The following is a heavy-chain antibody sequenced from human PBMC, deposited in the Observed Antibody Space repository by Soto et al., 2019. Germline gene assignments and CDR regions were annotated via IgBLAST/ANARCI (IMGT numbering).Heavy chain of an antibody. V-gene: IGHV1-18*01. D-gene: IGHD5-18*01. CDR1: GYTFTSYG. J-gene: IGHJ4*02. CDR3: ASSLLVGYGLEGESD. CDR2: ISAYNGNT. Sequence: QVQLVQSGAEVKKPGASVKVSCKASGYTFTSYGISWVRQAPGQGLEWMGWISAYNGNTNYAQKLQGRVTMTTDTCTSTAFMELRSLRSDDTAVYYCASSLLVGYGLEGESDWGQGTLVTVSS.